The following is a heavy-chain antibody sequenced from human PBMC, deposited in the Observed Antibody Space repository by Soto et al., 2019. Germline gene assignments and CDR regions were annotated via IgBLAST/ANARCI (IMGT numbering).Heavy chain of an antibody. CDR3: AKGFYGDWYYFDY. D-gene: IGHD4-17*01. J-gene: IGHJ4*02. CDR1: GFTFISYA. CDR2: ISGSGGST. Sequence: GGSLRLSCAASGFTFISYAMSWGRQAPGKGLEWVSAISGSGGSTYYADSVKGRFTISRDNSKNTLYLQMNSLRAEDTAVYYCAKGFYGDWYYFDYWGQGTLVTVSS. V-gene: IGHV3-23*01.